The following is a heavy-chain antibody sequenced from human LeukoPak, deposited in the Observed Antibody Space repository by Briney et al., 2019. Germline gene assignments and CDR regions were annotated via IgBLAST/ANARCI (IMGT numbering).Heavy chain of an antibody. D-gene: IGHD5-18*01. J-gene: IGHJ4*02. CDR3: AKGNSYGYGAFDY. CDR1: GFTFTNYA. V-gene: IGHV3-23*01. CDR2: IARSGGYT. Sequence: GGSLRLSCAASGFTFTNYAMTWVRQAPGKGLEWVSAIARSGGYTYYADSVRGRFTISRDNSKNTLYLQMNSLRAEDTAVYYCAKGNSYGYGAFDYWGQGTLVTVSS.